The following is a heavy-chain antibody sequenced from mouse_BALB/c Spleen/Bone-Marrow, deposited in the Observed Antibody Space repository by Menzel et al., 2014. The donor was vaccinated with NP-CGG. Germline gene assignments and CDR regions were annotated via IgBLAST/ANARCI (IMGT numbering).Heavy chain of an antibody. CDR2: VYPGNNDT. J-gene: IGHJ1*01. Sequence: EVQRVESGTVLARPGASVKMSCKASGYTFTSFWMHWVKQRPRQGLEWIGAVYPGNNDTNYNQNFKGKAKLTAVTSTSTAYMEFSSLTNEDSAVYYCTRYFYGGRDWYFDVWGAGTTVTVSS. CDR1: GYTFTSFW. CDR3: TRYFYGGRDWYFDV. V-gene: IGHV1-5*01. D-gene: IGHD1-1*01.